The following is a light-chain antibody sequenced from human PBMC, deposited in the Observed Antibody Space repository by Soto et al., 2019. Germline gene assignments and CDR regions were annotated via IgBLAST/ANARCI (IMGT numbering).Light chain of an antibody. V-gene: IGKV1-9*01. Sequence: DIQLTHSPSFLSASVGDRITLSCRASQGISTGLAWYQVQPGKAPKLLIHTASTLQSGVPSRFSGSGSGTEFTLTTSSLQPADFATYYCQQRRGYPITFGQGTRLETK. CDR3: QQRRGYPIT. CDR1: QGISTG. J-gene: IGKJ5*01. CDR2: TAS.